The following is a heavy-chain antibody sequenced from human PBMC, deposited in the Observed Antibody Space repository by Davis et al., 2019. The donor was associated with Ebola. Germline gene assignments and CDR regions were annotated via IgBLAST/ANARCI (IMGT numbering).Heavy chain of an antibody. Sequence: PGESLKISCAASGFTFSTYGMHWVRQAPGKGLEWVSFIRYDGTDKYNADSVKGRFTISRDNSKNTLYLQMNNLRAEDTAVYYCAKEDYSSSSRSDHSYFFGMDVWGQGTTVSVSS. J-gene: IGHJ6*02. CDR3: AKEDYSSSSRSDHSYFFGMDV. CDR2: IRYDGTDK. D-gene: IGHD6-6*01. CDR1: GFTFSTYG. V-gene: IGHV3-30*02.